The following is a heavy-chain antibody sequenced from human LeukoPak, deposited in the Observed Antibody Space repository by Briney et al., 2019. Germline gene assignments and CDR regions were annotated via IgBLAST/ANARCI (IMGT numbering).Heavy chain of an antibody. CDR2: INHSGST. CDR1: GGSFSGYY. D-gene: IGHD3-10*01. Sequence: PSETLSLTCAVYGGSFSGYYWSWIRQPPGKGLEWIGEINHSGSTNYNPSLKSRVTISVDTSKNQFSLKLSSVTAADTAVYYCARESSITMVRGVTQPTRNYYYYYMDVWGKGTTVTVSS. V-gene: IGHV4-34*01. J-gene: IGHJ6*03. CDR3: ARESSITMVRGVTQPTRNYYYYYMDV.